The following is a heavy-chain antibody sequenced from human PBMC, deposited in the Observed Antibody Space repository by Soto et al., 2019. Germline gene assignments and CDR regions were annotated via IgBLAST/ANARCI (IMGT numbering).Heavy chain of an antibody. CDR3: AKEIGATRRLYLDY. V-gene: IGHV3-23*01. Sequence: GGSLRLSCGASGLTFGGYGMTWVRQSPGKGLEWVSTITGSGTITYHADSVKGRFTISRDNSKNTLYLQMNSLRVEDTAVYYCAKEIGATRRLYLDYWGRGSLVT. CDR2: ITGSGTIT. D-gene: IGHD3-16*01. CDR1: GLTFGGYG. J-gene: IGHJ4*02.